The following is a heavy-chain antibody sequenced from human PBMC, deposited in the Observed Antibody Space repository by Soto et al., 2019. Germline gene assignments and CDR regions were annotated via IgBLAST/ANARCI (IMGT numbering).Heavy chain of an antibody. D-gene: IGHD3-10*01. Sequence: GGSLRLSCVASGFSFSNHHMNWIRQAPGKGLEWVSYISISSDYRHYADSVRGRFTVSRDNARNSLYLQMNSLRDEDTAVYYCARDIWEYGSNWFDPWGQGTLVTVSS. CDR3: ARDIWEYGSNWFDP. V-gene: IGHV3-48*02. CDR2: ISISSDYR. CDR1: GFSFSNHH. J-gene: IGHJ5*02.